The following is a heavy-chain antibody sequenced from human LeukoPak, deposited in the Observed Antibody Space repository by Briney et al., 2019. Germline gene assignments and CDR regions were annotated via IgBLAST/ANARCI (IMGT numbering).Heavy chain of an antibody. CDR2: ISSSGSTI. CDR3: ARLAVVAATARYYYGMDV. Sequence: GGSLRLSCAASGFTFSSYEMNWVRQAPGKGLEWVSYISSSGSTINYADSVKGRFTISRDNAKNSLYLQMNSLRAEDTAVYYCARLAVVAATARYYYGMDVWGKGTTVTVSS. CDR1: GFTFSSYE. D-gene: IGHD2-15*01. V-gene: IGHV3-48*03. J-gene: IGHJ6*04.